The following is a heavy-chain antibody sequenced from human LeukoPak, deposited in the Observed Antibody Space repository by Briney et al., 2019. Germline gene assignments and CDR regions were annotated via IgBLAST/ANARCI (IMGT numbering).Heavy chain of an antibody. D-gene: IGHD2-15*01. J-gene: IGHJ4*02. Sequence: GRSLRLSCAASGFTFSSYAMHWVRQARGKGLEGVAVISYDGSNKYYADSVKGRFTISRDNSKNTLYLQMNSLRAEDTAVYYCARDPSHGSLVVSGRTYFDYWGQGTLVTVSS. CDR1: GFTFSSYA. V-gene: IGHV3-30-3*01. CDR2: ISYDGSNK. CDR3: ARDPSHGSLVVSGRTYFDY.